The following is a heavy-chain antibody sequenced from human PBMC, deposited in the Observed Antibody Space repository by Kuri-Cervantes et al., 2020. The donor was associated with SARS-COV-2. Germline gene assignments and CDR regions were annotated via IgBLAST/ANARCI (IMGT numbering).Heavy chain of an antibody. Sequence: LSLTCAASGFTFSSYAMHSVRQAPGKGLEWVAVISYDGSNKYYADSVKGRFTIARDNSKNTLYLQMHSLKAEDTAVYYCARDPYYYDIIGSYYVPGFDAWGQGTLVTVSS. D-gene: IGHD3-22*01. V-gene: IGHV3-30-3*01. CDR1: GFTFSSYA. CDR3: ARDPYYYDIIGSYYVPGFDA. J-gene: IGHJ5*02. CDR2: ISYDGSNK.